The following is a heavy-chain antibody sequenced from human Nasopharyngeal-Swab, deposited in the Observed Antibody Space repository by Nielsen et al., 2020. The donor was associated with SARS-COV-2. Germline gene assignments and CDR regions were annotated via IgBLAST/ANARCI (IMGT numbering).Heavy chain of an antibody. D-gene: IGHD2-2*01. CDR3: ARARPDIVGVPAALLFDP. CDR1: GFTFSSYD. J-gene: IGHJ5*02. Sequence: GESLKISCAASGFTFSSYDMHWVRQATGKGLEWVSAIGTAGDTYYPGSVKGRFTISRENAKNSLYLQMNSLRAGGTAVYYCARARPDIVGVPAALLFDPWGQGTLVTVSS. V-gene: IGHV3-13*04. CDR2: IGTAGDT.